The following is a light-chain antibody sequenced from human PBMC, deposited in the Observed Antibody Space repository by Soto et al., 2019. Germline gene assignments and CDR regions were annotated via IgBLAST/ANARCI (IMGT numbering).Light chain of an antibody. V-gene: IGLV2-14*01. Sequence: QSARPQPTSESGSPGQAITIYCTSTRYDIGAYDYVSWYQQHPGKAPRLLIHGVRNRPPGISSRFSASKSGLTASLTISGLRAEDEADYYCSSFTTTRFYVFGPGTKVTVL. CDR2: GVR. J-gene: IGLJ1*01. CDR3: SSFTTTRFYV. CDR1: RYDIGAYDY.